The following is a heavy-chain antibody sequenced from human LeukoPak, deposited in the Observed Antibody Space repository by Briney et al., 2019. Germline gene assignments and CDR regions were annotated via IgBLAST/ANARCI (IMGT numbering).Heavy chain of an antibody. J-gene: IGHJ1*01. D-gene: IGHD1-26*01. CDR1: GLTVSSYY. V-gene: IGHV3-53*01. CDR2: IYSGGTT. CDR3: ARANSGSHSYFQH. Sequence: GGSLRLSCAASGLTVSSYYMTWVRQAPGKGLEWVSIIYSGGTTYYADSVKGRFTISRDNSKNTLYLQMDSLRAEDTAVYYCARANSGSHSYFQHWGQGTLVTVSS.